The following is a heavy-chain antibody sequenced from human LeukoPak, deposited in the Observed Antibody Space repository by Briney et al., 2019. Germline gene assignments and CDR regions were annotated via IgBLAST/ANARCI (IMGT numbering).Heavy chain of an antibody. J-gene: IGHJ4*02. V-gene: IGHV4-59*01. D-gene: IGHD5-24*01. CDR2: IYYSGST. CDR1: GGSISNYY. Sequence: SETLSLTCTVSGGSISNYYWSWIRQPPGKGLEWIGYIYYSGSTNYNPSLKSRLTISVDTSKNQFSLKLSSVTAADTAVYYCAGAEMVPYYFDYWGQGTLVTVSS. CDR3: AGAEMVPYYFDY.